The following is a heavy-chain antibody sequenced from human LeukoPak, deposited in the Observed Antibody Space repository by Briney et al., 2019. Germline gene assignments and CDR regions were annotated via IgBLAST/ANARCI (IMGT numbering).Heavy chain of an antibody. CDR1: GFTFSSYS. CDR2: ISSSSSYI. D-gene: IGHD2-15*01. Sequence: GGSLRLSCAASGFTFSSYSMNWVRQAPGKGLEWVSSISSSSSYIYYADSVKGRFTISRDNAKNSLYLQMNSLRAEDTAVYYCVRARGYCSGGSCYRNEYFQHWGQGTLVTVSS. J-gene: IGHJ1*01. CDR3: VRARGYCSGGSCYRNEYFQH. V-gene: IGHV3-21*01.